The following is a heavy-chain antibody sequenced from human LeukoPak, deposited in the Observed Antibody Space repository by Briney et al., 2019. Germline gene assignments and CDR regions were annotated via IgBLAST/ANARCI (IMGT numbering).Heavy chain of an antibody. Sequence: SETLSLTCTVSGVSISSGDYYWSWIRQHPGKGLEWIGYIYYSGSTYYNPSLKSRVTISVDTSKNQFSLKLNSVTAADTAVYYCARALGPSDWFDPWGQGTLVTVSS. CDR1: GVSISSGDYY. CDR2: IYYSGST. V-gene: IGHV4-31*03. CDR3: ARALGPSDWFDP. J-gene: IGHJ5*02.